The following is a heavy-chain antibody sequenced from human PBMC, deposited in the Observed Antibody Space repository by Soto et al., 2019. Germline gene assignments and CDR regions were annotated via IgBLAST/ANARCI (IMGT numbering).Heavy chain of an antibody. CDR3: AREGAGLYYYYYGMDV. V-gene: IGHV1-18*01. J-gene: IGHJ6*02. Sequence: QVQLVQSGAEVKTPGASVKVSCKASGYTFTKYAISWMRQAPGQGLEWIGWISVYNGNTKYAENLQGRVTVTTDTSTTTVYMELRSLRSDNTDVYYCAREGAGLYYYYYGMDVWGQGTTV. CDR1: GYTFTKYA. CDR2: ISVYNGNT. D-gene: IGHD6-19*01.